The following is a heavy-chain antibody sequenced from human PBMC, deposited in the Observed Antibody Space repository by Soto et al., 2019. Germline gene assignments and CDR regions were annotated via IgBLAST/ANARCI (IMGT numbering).Heavy chain of an antibody. CDR3: ARGADILTVLDY. Sequence: SETLSLTCTVSGGSVSSGTYYWSWIRQPPGKGLEWIGYIYSSGGTNYNPSLKSRVTISVDTSKNQFSLKLSSVTAADTAFYYCARGADILTVLDYWGQGTLVTVS. D-gene: IGHD3-9*01. J-gene: IGHJ4*02. CDR2: IYSSGGT. CDR1: GGSVSSGTYY. V-gene: IGHV4-61*01.